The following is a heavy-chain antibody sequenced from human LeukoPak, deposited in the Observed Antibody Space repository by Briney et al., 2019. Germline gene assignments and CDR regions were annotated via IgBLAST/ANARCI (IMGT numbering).Heavy chain of an antibody. CDR2: IYSSGST. Sequence: PSETLSLTCTVSGGAISSYYWSWIRQPAGKGLEWIGRIYSSGSTNYNTSLKSRVTMSVDTSKNQFSLKLSSVTAADTAVYYCGRQPPDTAAFDIWGQGTMLTVSS. J-gene: IGHJ3*02. CDR1: GGAISSYY. CDR3: GRQPPDTAAFDI. V-gene: IGHV4-4*07. D-gene: IGHD5-18*01.